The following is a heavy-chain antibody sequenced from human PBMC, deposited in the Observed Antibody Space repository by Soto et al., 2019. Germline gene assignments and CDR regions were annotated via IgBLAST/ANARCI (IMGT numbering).Heavy chain of an antibody. CDR3: ARDSYGSWSYYEENWFDP. J-gene: IGHJ5*02. CDR2: ISAYNGNT. D-gene: IGHD3-10*01. V-gene: IGHV1-18*04. Sequence: QVQRVQSGAEVKKPGASVKVSCKASGYTFTSYGISWVRQAPGQGLEWMGWISAYNGNTNYAQKLQGRVTMTTDTSTSTAYMELRSMRSDDTAVYYCARDSYGSWSYYEENWFDPWGQGTLVTVST. CDR1: GYTFTSYG.